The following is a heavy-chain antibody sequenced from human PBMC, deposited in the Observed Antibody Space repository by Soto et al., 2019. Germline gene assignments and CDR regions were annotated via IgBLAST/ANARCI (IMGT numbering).Heavy chain of an antibody. CDR3: ARDQDTYGQAVFKY. CDR2: ISTRSTYI. V-gene: IGHV3-21*01. D-gene: IGHD2-15*01. Sequence: PGGSLRLSCAASGFTFSVYTINWVRQAPGKGLEWVSSISTRSTYIYYADSLQGRFTISRDNAKNTLYLQMNSLRADDTALYYCARDQDTYGQAVFKYWGQGTLVTVSS. J-gene: IGHJ4*02. CDR1: GFTFSVYT.